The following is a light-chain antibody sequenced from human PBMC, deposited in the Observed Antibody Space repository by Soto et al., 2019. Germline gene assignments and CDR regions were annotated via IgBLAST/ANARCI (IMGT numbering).Light chain of an antibody. CDR1: QSVSSN. CDR3: QQYNNWPPLT. V-gene: IGKV3-15*01. J-gene: IGKJ1*01. Sequence: EIVMTQSPATLSVSPGERATLSCRASQSVSSNLAWYQQKPGQAPRLLIYGASTRATGIPARFSGSGSGTEFTLTISSLQSEDFAFYYCQQYNNWPPLTFGQGTKVDIK. CDR2: GAS.